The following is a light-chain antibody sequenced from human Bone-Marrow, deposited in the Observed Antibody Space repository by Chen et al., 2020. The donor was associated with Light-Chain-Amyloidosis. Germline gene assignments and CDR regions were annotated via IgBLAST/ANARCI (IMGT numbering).Light chain of an antibody. J-gene: IGLJ2*01. CDR2: DGS. CDR1: SSDVGSYHY. V-gene: IGLV2-14*03. CDR3: SSYARSTTVI. Sequence: QSALTQPASVSGSPGQSITISCTGTSSDVGSYHYVSWYQPHPGKAPKLMIYDGSNRPSGVSNRFSGSKSGTTASLTISGLQAEDESDYYCSSYARSTTVIFGGGTKLTVL.